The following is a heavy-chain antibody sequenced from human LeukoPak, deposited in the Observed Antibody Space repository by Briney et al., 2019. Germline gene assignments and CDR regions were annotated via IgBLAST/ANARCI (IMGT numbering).Heavy chain of an antibody. CDR3: TRGPSYHSKWVGGMWFDP. CDR2: MNPKSAHT. V-gene: IGHV1-8*01. Sequence: AASVKVSCKASGYTFTSYDIHWVRRASGHGLEWMGWMNPKSAHTGLAQRFQGRVTLTRNTSISTAYMELSSLTSEDTAMYYCTRGPSYHSKWVGGMWFDPWGQGTLVSVSS. D-gene: IGHD3-10*01. J-gene: IGHJ5*02. CDR1: GYTFTSYD.